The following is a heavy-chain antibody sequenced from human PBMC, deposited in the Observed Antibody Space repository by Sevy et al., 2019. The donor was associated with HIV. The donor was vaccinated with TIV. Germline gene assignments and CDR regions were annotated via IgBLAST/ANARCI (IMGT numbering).Heavy chain of an antibody. D-gene: IGHD5-12*01. CDR2: IHYSGST. CDR3: ARAPPVRSGDDSLNWFDP. J-gene: IGHJ5*02. CDR1: GGPISSYY. Sequence: SETLSLTCSVSGGPISSYYWSWIRQPPGKRLEWIGYIHYSGSTNYTPSLNSRLTISVDTSKNQFSLGLTSVTAADTAVYYCARAPPVRSGDDSLNWFDPWGQGILVTVSS. V-gene: IGHV4-59*01.